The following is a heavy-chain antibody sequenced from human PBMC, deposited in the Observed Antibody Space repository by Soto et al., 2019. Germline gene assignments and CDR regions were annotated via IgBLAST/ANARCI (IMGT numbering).Heavy chain of an antibody. D-gene: IGHD2-15*01. V-gene: IGHV5-10-1*01. J-gene: IGHJ5*02. Sequence: GESLKISCTVSGYNFTSYWISWVRQMPGKGLEWMGRIDPSDSYTNYSPSFQGHVTISADKSISTAYLQWSSLKASDTAMHYCARFDIGALDPWGQGTLVTVSS. CDR3: ARFDIGALDP. CDR1: GYNFTSYW. CDR2: IDPSDSYT.